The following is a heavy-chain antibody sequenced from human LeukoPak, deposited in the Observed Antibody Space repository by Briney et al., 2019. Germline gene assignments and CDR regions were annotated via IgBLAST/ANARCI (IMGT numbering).Heavy chain of an antibody. J-gene: IGHJ4*02. Sequence: ASVKVSCKASGYTITSNDVNWVRQATGQGLEWMGWMNPNSGNTNYAQKLQGRVTMTTDTSTSTAYMELRSLRSDDTAVYYCARGRWLQSSESDYWGQGTLVTVSS. CDR2: MNPNSGNT. CDR3: ARGRWLQSSESDY. V-gene: IGHV1-8*01. D-gene: IGHD5-24*01. CDR1: GYTITSND.